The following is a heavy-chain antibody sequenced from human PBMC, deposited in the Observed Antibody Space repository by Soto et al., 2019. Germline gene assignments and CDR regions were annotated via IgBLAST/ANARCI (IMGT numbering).Heavy chain of an antibody. J-gene: IGHJ4*02. CDR2: ISSSSNTM. Sequence: EVQLVESGGGLVQPGGSLRLSCAASGFTFSTYSMNWVRQAPGKWLEWISYISSSSNTMYYADSVKGRFTISRDNAKNSRYLQMNSLRDEDTAVYYCAKTYYYDTSGSFDNWGQGTLVTVSS. D-gene: IGHD3-22*01. V-gene: IGHV3-48*02. CDR3: AKTYYYDTSGSFDN. CDR1: GFTFSTYS.